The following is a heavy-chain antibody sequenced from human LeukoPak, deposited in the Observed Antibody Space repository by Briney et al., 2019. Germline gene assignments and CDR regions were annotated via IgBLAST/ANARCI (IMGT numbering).Heavy chain of an antibody. V-gene: IGHV3-23*01. J-gene: IGHJ4*02. CDR2: ITDSGGDT. CDR1: GFTFSSYA. CDR3: AKGSSSSRPYYFHY. Sequence: GGSLRLSCAASGFTFSSYAMGWVRQAPGKVLEWVSAITDSGGDTYHADSVKGRFPISRDNSKNTLYLLMNSLRVEDTTIYYCAKGSSSSRPYYFHYWGQGTLVTVSS. D-gene: IGHD6-6*01.